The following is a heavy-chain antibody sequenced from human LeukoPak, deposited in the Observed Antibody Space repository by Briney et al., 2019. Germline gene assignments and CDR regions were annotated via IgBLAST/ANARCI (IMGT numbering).Heavy chain of an antibody. CDR2: ISWNSGSI. Sequence: GGSLRLSCAASGFTFDDYAMHWVRQAPGKGLEWVSGISWNSGSIGYADSVKGRFIISRDNAKNSLYLQMNSLRAEDTALYYCAKASSPYYGQGFPAFDIWGQGTMVTVSS. CDR3: AKASSPYYGQGFPAFDI. V-gene: IGHV3-9*01. D-gene: IGHD1-26*01. J-gene: IGHJ3*02. CDR1: GFTFDDYA.